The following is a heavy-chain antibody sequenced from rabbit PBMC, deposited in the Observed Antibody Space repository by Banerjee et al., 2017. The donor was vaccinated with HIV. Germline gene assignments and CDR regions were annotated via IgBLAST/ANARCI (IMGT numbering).Heavy chain of an antibody. Sequence: QEQLKESGGGLVQPGGSLTLTCTASGFSFSSSYWICWVRQAPGKGLEWIACINGGSSGNTVYASWAKGRFTISRTSSTTVTLQMTSLTAADTATYFCARDLAGVIGWNFNLWGQGTLVTVS. D-gene: IGHD4-1*01. V-gene: IGHV1S45*01. CDR2: INGGSSGNT. CDR1: GFSFSSSYW. CDR3: ARDLAGVIGWNFNL. J-gene: IGHJ4*01.